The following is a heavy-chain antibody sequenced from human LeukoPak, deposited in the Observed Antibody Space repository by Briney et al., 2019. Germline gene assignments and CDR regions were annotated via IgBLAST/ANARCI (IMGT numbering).Heavy chain of an antibody. J-gene: IGHJ6*02. D-gene: IGHD3-3*01. CDR3: ARDRTAWSGYYNYYYGMDV. V-gene: IGHV4-59*11. CDR1: GASISSHY. Sequence: SETLSLTCTVSGASISSHYWSWVRQPPGKGLEWIGYIYYSGSTNYNPSLKSRVTISVDTSKNQFSLKLSSVTAADTAVYYCARDRTAWSGYYNYYYGMDVWGQGTTVTVSS. CDR2: IYYSGST.